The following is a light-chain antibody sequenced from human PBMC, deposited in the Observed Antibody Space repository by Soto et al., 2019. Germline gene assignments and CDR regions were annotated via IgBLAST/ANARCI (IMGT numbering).Light chain of an antibody. V-gene: IGKV4-1*01. CDR2: WAS. CDR1: QSVLSSSNNKNY. Sequence: DIVMTQSPDSLAVSLGERATVNCQSSQSVLSSSNNKNYLAWYQQKPGQPPNLLIYWASTRESGVPDRFSGSGSGTDFTLSICSVQAEDVAVYYCQQYYSTPYTFGQGTKLEIK. J-gene: IGKJ2*01. CDR3: QQYYSTPYT.